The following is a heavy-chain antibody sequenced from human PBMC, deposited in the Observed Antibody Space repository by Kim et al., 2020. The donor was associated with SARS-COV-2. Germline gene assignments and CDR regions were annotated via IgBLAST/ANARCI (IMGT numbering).Heavy chain of an antibody. J-gene: IGHJ4*02. Sequence: GGSLRLSCSASGFSFADSWMIWVRRAPGKGLEWVANINQDGNQRQYLDSLTGRFTVSRDNAQESLFLQMSSLRSDDTATYYCAKPWSGGFVNWGQGSLVIVTS. V-gene: IGHV3-7*05. CDR1: GFSFADSW. CDR3: AKPWSGGFVN. D-gene: IGHD3-3*01. CDR2: INQDGNQR.